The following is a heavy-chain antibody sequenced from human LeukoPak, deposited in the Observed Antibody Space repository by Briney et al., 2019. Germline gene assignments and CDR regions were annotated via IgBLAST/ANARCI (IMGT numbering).Heavy chain of an antibody. CDR1: GFTFSRYF. J-gene: IGHJ4*02. CDR3: ARDREGYCSGGSCYPFDY. Sequence: GGSLRLSCAASGFTFSRYFLAWVRQAPGKGLEWVASIFAGSGTTHYADSVKGRFTISRDNAKNSLYLQMNSLRAEDTAVYYCARDREGYCSGGSCYPFDYWGQGTLVTVSS. D-gene: IGHD2-15*01. CDR2: IFAGSGTT. V-gene: IGHV3-21*01.